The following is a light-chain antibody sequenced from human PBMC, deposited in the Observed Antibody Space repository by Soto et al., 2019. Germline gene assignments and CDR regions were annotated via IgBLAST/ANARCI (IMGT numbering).Light chain of an antibody. CDR1: QTINNW. Sequence: DIQMTQSPSTLSASVGDKVTITCSASQTINNWLGWLQQKPGKAPNLLIYKVSTLESGVPSRFSGSGSGTEFTLTIDGLQTDDFATYYCQQYNNYPWTFGQGTRVEIK. J-gene: IGKJ1*01. CDR3: QQYNNYPWT. V-gene: IGKV1-5*03. CDR2: KVS.